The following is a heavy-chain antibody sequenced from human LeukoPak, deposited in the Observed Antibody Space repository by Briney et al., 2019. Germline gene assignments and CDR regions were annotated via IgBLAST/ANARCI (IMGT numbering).Heavy chain of an antibody. CDR3: ARGNDFYGSGRQSYFDP. CDR1: GGSISSSSYY. CDR2: IQSIGGT. D-gene: IGHD3-10*01. J-gene: IGHJ5*02. Sequence: ASETLSLTCTVSGGSISSSSYYWGWIRQPPGKGLEWIGYIQSIGGTNYNPSLKSRVTISVDKSDNQFSLKLTSVTAADTAFYYCARGNDFYGSGRQSYFDPWGQGTLVIVSS. V-gene: IGHV4-61*05.